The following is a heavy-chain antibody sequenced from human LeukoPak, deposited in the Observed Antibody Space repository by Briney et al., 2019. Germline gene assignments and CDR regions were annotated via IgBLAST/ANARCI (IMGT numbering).Heavy chain of an antibody. Sequence: PGGSLRLSCAASGITFSTYWMSLVRQAPGKGLEWVANRNRDGSEKYYGDSVKGRFTISRDNAENSLFLQMNSLRADDTAVYYCAKWGPYCNSNYCPALDYWGQGALVTVSS. D-gene: IGHD2/OR15-2a*01. V-gene: IGHV3-7*01. CDR3: AKWGPYCNSNYCPALDY. CDR1: GITFSTYW. CDR2: RNRDGSEK. J-gene: IGHJ4*02.